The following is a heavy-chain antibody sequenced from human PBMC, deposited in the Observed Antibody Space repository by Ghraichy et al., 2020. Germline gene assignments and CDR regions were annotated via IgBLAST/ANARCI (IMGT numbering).Heavy chain of an antibody. Sequence: SVKVSCKASGGTFSSYAISWVRQAPGQGLEWMGGIIPIFGTANYAQKFQGRVTITADKSTSTAYMELSSLRSEDTAVYYCARDISTLEGYYYYYMDVWGKGTTVTVSS. CDR3: ARDISTLEGYYYYYMDV. D-gene: IGHD3-9*01. V-gene: IGHV1-69*06. CDR2: IIPIFGTA. J-gene: IGHJ6*03. CDR1: GGTFSSYA.